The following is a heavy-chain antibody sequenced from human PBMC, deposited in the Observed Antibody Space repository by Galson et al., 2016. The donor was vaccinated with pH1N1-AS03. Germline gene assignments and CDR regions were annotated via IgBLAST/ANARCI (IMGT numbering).Heavy chain of an antibody. V-gene: IGHV1-2*04. Sequence: SVKASCKASGYTFTGFSINWARQAPGQGLELMGWINPKSGVTNYAQKFQAWVTMTRDTSSSTAYMELSGLKSDDTAVYYCARDPRGPCTSSTCPTAYYFGMDVWGQGTTVIVSS. CDR1: GYTFTGFS. CDR2: INPKSGVT. CDR3: ARDPRGPCTSSTCPTAYYFGMDV. D-gene: IGHD2-2*01. J-gene: IGHJ6*02.